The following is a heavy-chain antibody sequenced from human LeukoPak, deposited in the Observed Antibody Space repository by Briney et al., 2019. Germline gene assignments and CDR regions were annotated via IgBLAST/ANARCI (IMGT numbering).Heavy chain of an antibody. D-gene: IGHD3-10*01. CDR2: IKNAGSDT. CDR1: GFIFSNYY. J-gene: IGHJ6*03. V-gene: IGHV3-74*01. CDR3: ARGGYGHNMDV. Sequence: PGGSLRLSCVGSGFIFSNYYMYWVRHAPGKGLVWVSRIKNAGSDTIYADSVKGRFTISRDNAKNTVYLQMNSLRAEDTAVYYCARGGYGHNMDVWGEGTTVTVSS.